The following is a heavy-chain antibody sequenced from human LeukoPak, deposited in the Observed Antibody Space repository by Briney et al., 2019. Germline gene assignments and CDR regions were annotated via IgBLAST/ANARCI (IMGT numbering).Heavy chain of an antibody. D-gene: IGHD3-3*01. V-gene: IGHV1-18*01. CDR2: ISAYNGNT. CDR3: AIGQRWVLSGSLGWLFASYYTYYYMDV. CDR1: GYTFTSYG. Sequence: ASVKVSCKTSGYTFTSYGISWVRQAPGQGLEWMGWISAYNGNTNYAQKLQGRVTMTTDTSTSTAYMELRSLRSDEQAVYFCAIGQRWVLSGSLGWLFASYYTYYYMDVWGRGTTVTVSS. J-gene: IGHJ6*03.